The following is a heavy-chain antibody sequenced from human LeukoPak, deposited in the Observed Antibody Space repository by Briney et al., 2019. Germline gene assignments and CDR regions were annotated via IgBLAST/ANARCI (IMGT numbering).Heavy chain of an antibody. CDR3: ARVRLVSGYSSSFSSRFDAFDI. D-gene: IGHD6-13*01. CDR2: IYYSGST. CDR1: GGSISSSSYY. V-gene: IGHV4-39*07. J-gene: IGHJ3*02. Sequence: SETLSLTCTVSGGSISSSSYYWGWIRQPPGKGLEWIGSIYYSGSTYYNPSLKSRVTIPVDTSKNQFSLKLSSVTAADTAVYYCARVRLVSGYSSSFSSRFDAFDIWGQGTMVTVSS.